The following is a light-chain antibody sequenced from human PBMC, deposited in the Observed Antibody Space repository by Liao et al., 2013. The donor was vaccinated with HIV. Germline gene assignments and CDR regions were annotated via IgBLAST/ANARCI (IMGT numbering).Light chain of an antibody. CDR2: QDT. Sequence: SYELTQPPSVSVSPGQTASITCSGDKLEDKYVSWYQQRPGQSPVLVIYQDTKRPSGIPERFSGSNSGNTATLTISGTQAMDEADYYCQAWDSSAVTFGGGTKLTVL. V-gene: IGLV3-1*01. J-gene: IGLJ2*01. CDR3: QAWDSSAVT. CDR1: KLEDKY.